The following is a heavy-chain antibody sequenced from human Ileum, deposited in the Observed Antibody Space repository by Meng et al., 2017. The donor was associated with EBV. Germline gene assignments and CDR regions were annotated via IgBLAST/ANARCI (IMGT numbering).Heavy chain of an antibody. Sequence: QVKLKEAGPGLVTPSGTVYLMYGVINDSTSSSNWWSWVRQSLGKRLEWIGQIYYSGCPSDNPSLKSRVTMSVDKSKNQVSLNLNSVTAADTALYYCARHSGYNQGYWGQGTLVTVSS. CDR3: ARHSGYNQGY. CDR1: NDSTSSSNW. V-gene: IGHV4-4*02. CDR2: IYYSGCP. J-gene: IGHJ4*02. D-gene: IGHD5-24*01.